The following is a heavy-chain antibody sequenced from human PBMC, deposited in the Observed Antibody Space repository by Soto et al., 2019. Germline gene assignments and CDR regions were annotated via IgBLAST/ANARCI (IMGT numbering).Heavy chain of an antibody. CDR3: ARGGSYIAASLLDY. V-gene: IGHV1-69*13. J-gene: IGHJ4*02. Sequence: SVKVSCKASGGTFSSYAISWVRQAPGQGLEWMGGIIPIFGTANYAQKFQGRVTITADESTSTAYMELSSLRSEDTAVYYCARGGSYIAASLLDYWGQGTLVTVS. D-gene: IGHD6-6*01. CDR2: IIPIFGTA. CDR1: GGTFSSYA.